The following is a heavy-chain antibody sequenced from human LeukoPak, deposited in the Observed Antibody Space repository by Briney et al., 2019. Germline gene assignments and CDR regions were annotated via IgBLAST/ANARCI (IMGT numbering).Heavy chain of an antibody. D-gene: IGHD6-6*01. J-gene: IGHJ4*02. CDR3: ARQLAYSSSSGMDY. Sequence: GGSLRLSCAASGFTFSSYSMNWVRQAPGKGLEWVSYISSSSSTIYYADSVKGRFTISRDNAKNSLYPQMNSLRAEDTAVYYCARQLAYSSSSGMDYWGQGTLVTVSS. CDR1: GFTFSSYS. V-gene: IGHV3-48*01. CDR2: ISSSSSTI.